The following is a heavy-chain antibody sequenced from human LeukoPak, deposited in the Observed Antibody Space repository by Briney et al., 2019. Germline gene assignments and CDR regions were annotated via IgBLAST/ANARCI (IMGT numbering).Heavy chain of an antibody. Sequence: SETLSLTCTVSGGSISSYYWSWIRQPPGKGLEWIGYIYYSGSTNYNPSLKSRVTISVDKSKNQFPLKLSSVTAADTAVYYCARGSYGSGSYLGLNWFDPWGQGTLVTVSS. J-gene: IGHJ5*02. CDR3: ARGSYGSGSYLGLNWFDP. CDR2: IYYSGST. CDR1: GGSISSYY. D-gene: IGHD3-10*01. V-gene: IGHV4-59*01.